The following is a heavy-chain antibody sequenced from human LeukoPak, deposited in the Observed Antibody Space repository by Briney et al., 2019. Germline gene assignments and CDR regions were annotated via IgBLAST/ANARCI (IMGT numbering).Heavy chain of an antibody. Sequence: GASVKVSCKASGYTFISYGISWVRQAPGQGPEWMGWISAYNGNTNYAQKFQGRVTMTTDTSTSTAYMELRSLRSDDTAVYYCATEEYSSSIGTFDIWGQGTMVTVSS. V-gene: IGHV1-18*01. CDR2: ISAYNGNT. J-gene: IGHJ3*02. CDR1: GYTFISYG. D-gene: IGHD6-6*01. CDR3: ATEEYSSSIGTFDI.